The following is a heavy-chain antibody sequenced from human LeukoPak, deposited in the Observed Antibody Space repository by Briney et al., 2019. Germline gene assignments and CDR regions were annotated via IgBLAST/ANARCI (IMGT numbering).Heavy chain of an antibody. D-gene: IGHD3-16*01. CDR2: IYYSGST. CDR1: GGSISSSSYY. J-gene: IGHJ1*01. V-gene: IGHV4-39*01. CDR3: EAAAVWAKYSQH. Sequence: PSETLSLTCTVSGGSISSSSYYWGWIRQPPGKGLEWIGSIYYSGSTYYNPSLKSRVTISVDTSKNQFSLKLSSVTAADTAVYFCEAAAVWAKYSQHWAQGPLVPVPS.